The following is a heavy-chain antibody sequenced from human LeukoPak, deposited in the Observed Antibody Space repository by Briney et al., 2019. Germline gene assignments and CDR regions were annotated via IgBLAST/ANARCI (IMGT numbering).Heavy chain of an antibody. CDR2: IYPGDSDT. CDR3: ARLHLTASLAAVYFGN. V-gene: IGHV5-51*01. D-gene: IGHD2-21*02. CDR1: GYSFTNQW. J-gene: IGHJ4*02. Sequence: GESLKISCKGSGYSFTNQWIGWVRQMPGKGLEWMGIIYPGDSDTRYSPSFQGQVTISADKSISTASLQWSSLKASDTAMYYCARLHLTASLAAVYFGNWGQGTLVTVSS.